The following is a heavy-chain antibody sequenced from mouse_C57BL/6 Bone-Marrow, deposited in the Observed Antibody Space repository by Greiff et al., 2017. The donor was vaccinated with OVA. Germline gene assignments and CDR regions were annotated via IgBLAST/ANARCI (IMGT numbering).Heavy chain of an antibody. J-gene: IGHJ2*01. V-gene: IGHV1-50*01. CDR1: GYTFTSYW. D-gene: IGHD4-1*01. Sequence: QVQLQQPGAELVKPGASVKLSCKASGYTFTSYWMQWVKQRPGQGLEWIGEIDPSDSYTNYNQKFKGKATLTVDTSSSTAYMQLSSLTSEDSAVYYCARGNWVFFDYWGQGTTLTVSS. CDR2: IDPSDSYT. CDR3: ARGNWVFFDY.